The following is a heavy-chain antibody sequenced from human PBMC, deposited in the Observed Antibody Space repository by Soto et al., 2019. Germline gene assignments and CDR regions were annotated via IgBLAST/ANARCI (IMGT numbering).Heavy chain of an antibody. D-gene: IGHD6-13*01. CDR1: GCTFGDAW. Sequence: VGSLRLSCAASGCTFGDAWRNWVRQAPGKGLKWVGRIKSKTDGGTTDYAAPVKGRFTISRDDSKNTLYLQMNSLKTEDTAVYYCTAHSSSWDSASRYWGQGTLVTVSS. CDR2: IKSKTDGGTT. J-gene: IGHJ4*02. V-gene: IGHV3-15*07. CDR3: TAHSSSWDSASRY.